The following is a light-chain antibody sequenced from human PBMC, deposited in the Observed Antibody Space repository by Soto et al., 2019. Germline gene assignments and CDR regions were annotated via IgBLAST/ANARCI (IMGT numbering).Light chain of an antibody. CDR1: QSVSGK. V-gene: IGKV3-15*01. CDR3: QQSNNWPWT. Sequence: EVLMTQSPATLSVSPGERATLCCWASQSVSGKLAWYQQKPGQAPRLLIYDASTRATGIPARFSGSGSGTEFTLTISSLQSEDFAVYYCQQSNNWPWTFGQGTKVDIK. J-gene: IGKJ1*01. CDR2: DAS.